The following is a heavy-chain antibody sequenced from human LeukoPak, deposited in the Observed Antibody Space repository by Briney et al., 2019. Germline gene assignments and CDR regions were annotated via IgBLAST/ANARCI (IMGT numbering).Heavy chain of an antibody. Sequence: GGSLRLSCPGSGFTFSSAWMTWVRQIPGKGLEWVGRIKRRTDGGRTDYAAPVKGRFTISREYSKNTVYLQMNSLKTEDSAVYFCATEFYSNGYNFWGQGTLVIVSS. J-gene: IGHJ4*02. CDR3: ATEFYSNGYNF. CDR1: GFTFSSAW. V-gene: IGHV3-15*01. D-gene: IGHD5-24*01. CDR2: IKRRTDGGRT.